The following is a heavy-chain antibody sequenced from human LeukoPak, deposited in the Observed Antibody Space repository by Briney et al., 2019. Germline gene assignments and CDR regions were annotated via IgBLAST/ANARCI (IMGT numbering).Heavy chain of an antibody. D-gene: IGHD5-24*01. CDR3: ARVGARRDGYNYFDS. J-gene: IGHJ4*02. V-gene: IGHV1-46*01. CDR1: GYTFTSYY. Sequence: ASVKVSCKASGYTFTSYYMHWVRQAPGQGLEWMGIINPSGGSTSYAQKFQGRVTMTRDTSTSTVYMELSSLRSGDTAVYYCARVGARRDGYNYFDSWGQGTLVTVSS. CDR2: INPSGGST.